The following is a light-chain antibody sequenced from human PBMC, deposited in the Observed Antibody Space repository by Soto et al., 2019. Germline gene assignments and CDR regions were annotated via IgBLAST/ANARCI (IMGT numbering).Light chain of an antibody. J-gene: IGKJ1*01. CDR2: GAS. Sequence: EIVLTQSPGTLSLSPGERATLSCRASQSVSSSYLAWYQQKPGQAPRLLIYGASSRATGIPDRFSGSGSGTDFTLTITRLEPEDFAVCYCPHYCSWKFVKGTAADI. V-gene: IGKV3-20*01. CDR1: QSVSSSY. CDR3: PHYCSWK.